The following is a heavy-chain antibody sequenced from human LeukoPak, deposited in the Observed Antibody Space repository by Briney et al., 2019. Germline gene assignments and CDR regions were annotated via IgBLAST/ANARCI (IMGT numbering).Heavy chain of an antibody. J-gene: IGHJ4*02. CDR3: ARVLYGAGSYND. CDR1: GGSISSYY. Sequence: SETLSPTCTVSGGSISSYYWSWIRQPPGKGLEGIVYIYYSGSTNYNPFLKSRVTISVVTSKNQFSLKLSSVTAADTAVYYCARVLYGAGSYNDWGQGTLVTVSS. D-gene: IGHD3-10*01. V-gene: IGHV4-59*01. CDR2: IYYSGST.